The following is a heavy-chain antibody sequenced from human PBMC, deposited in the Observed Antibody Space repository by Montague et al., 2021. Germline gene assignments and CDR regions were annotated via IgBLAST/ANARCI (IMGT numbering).Heavy chain of an antibody. CDR1: SGSIFHAH. CDR2: MFYGGAT. V-gene: IGHV4-59*12. J-gene: IGHJ6*03. D-gene: IGHD2-21*02. Sequence: SETLSLTCTVSSGSIFHAHWSWVRQPPGKGLEWLGSMFYGGATSNNPSLKSRVTMSIDTSTNQFSLKLSFVTAADAAVYYCARERSDFDTVDYIYYYMDVWGKGTPVTVSS. CDR3: ARERSDFDTVDYIYYYMDV.